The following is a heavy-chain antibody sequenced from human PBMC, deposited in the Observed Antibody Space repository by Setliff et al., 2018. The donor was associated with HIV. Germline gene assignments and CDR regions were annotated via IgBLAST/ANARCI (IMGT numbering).Heavy chain of an antibody. CDR2: IYYSGST. J-gene: IGHJ4*02. CDR1: GGSISNSVYF. Sequence: ASETLSLTCTVSGGSISNSVYFWTWIRQHPGKGLEWIGYIYYSGSTYQSPSLKSRVTISVDTSKNQFSLKLNSVTAADTAVYYCARSSSSSPFFFDYWGQGSLVTVSS. CDR3: ARSSSSSPFFFDY. V-gene: IGHV4-31*03. D-gene: IGHD6-6*01.